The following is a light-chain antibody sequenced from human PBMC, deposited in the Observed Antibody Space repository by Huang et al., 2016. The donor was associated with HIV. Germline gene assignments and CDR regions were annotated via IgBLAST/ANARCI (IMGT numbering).Light chain of an antibody. CDR2: SAS. Sequence: IQMTQSPSSLSASVGDRVTITCRASQSIDGYLNWYQQEPGKAPKLLISSASTLHTGVPPRFSGSGSGTDYTLIIDNLQPDDFATYFCQQSYSTLITFGQGSRLDTK. CDR1: QSIDGY. V-gene: IGKV1-39*01. J-gene: IGKJ5*01. CDR3: QQSYSTLIT.